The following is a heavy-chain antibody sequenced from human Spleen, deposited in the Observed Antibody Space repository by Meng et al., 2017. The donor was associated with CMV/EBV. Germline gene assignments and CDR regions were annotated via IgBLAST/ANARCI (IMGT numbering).Heavy chain of an antibody. V-gene: IGHV4-38-2*02. Sequence: GSLRLSCTVSGYSISSGYYWGWIRQPPGKGLEWIGSIYHSGSTYYNPSLKSRVTISVDTSKNQFSLKLSSVTAADTAVYYCARVYCSSTSCYQINYYYYGMDVWGQGTTVTVSS. D-gene: IGHD2-2*01. J-gene: IGHJ6*02. CDR2: IYHSGST. CDR3: ARVYCSSTSCYQINYYYYGMDV. CDR1: GYSISSGYY.